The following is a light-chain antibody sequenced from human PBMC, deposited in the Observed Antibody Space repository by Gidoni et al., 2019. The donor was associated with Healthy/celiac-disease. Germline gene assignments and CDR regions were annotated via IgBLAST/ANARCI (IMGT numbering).Light chain of an antibody. J-gene: IGKJ5*01. CDR3: QQFNSFIT. CDR1: QGISSA. V-gene: IGKV1-13*02. CDR2: DAS. Sequence: GDRVTITCRASQGISSALAWYQQKPGKAPKLLIYDASSLESGVPSRFSGSGSGTDFTLTISSLQPEDFATYYCQQFNSFITFGQGTRLGIK.